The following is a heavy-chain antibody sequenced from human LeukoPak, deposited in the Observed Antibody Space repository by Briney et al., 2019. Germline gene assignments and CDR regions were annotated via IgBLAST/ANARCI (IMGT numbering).Heavy chain of an antibody. V-gene: IGHV3-53*01. D-gene: IGHD5-12*01. CDR3: ARHRMAPYGQQHATTLYYYYYMDV. J-gene: IGHJ6*03. CDR1: GFTVSSNY. CDR2: IYSGGST. Sequence: GGSLRLSCAASGFTVSSNYMSWVRQAPGKGLEWVSVIYSGGSTYYADSVKGRFTISRDNSKNTLYLQMNSLRAEDTAVYYCARHRMAPYGQQHATTLYYYYYMDVWGKGTTVTISS.